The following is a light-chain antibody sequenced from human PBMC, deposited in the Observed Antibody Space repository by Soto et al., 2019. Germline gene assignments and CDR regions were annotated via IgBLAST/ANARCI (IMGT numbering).Light chain of an antibody. Sequence: DIQMTQSPSSLSASVGDRVTITCRASQSISAHLNWYQQKPGKAPKVLIYAATNLESGVPSRFSGSGSGTEFTLTISSLQPEDCATYYCQQGYTTPGTFGQGTNME. V-gene: IGKV1-39*01. CDR2: AAT. J-gene: IGKJ1*01. CDR3: QQGYTTPGT. CDR1: QSISAH.